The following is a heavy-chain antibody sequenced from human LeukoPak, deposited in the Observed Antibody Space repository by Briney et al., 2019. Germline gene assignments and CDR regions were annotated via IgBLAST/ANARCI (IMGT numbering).Heavy chain of an antibody. CDR1: GYRFTELS. D-gene: IGHD5-18*01. Sequence: ASVKVSCKVSGYRFTELSRHWVRQAPGKGLEWLGGFDLVHGDTIYAQKFQGRVTMTEDTSTDTSYMELSSLGSEDTAVYFCTAGRAYSLPDFWGQGTLVIVSS. CDR3: TAGRAYSLPDF. J-gene: IGHJ4*02. V-gene: IGHV1-24*01. CDR2: FDLVHGDT.